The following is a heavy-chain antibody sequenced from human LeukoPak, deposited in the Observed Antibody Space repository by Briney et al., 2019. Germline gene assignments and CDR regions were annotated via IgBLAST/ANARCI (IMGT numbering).Heavy chain of an antibody. D-gene: IGHD3-22*01. CDR3: ATNYYDSSGYFPDFDY. CDR1: GFTFSSYA. V-gene: IGHV3-23*01. CDR2: ISGSGRDT. Sequence: PGGSLRLSCAASGFTFSSYAMNWVRQAPVKGLEWASGISGSGRDTYYADSVKGRFTISRDNSKNTLYLQMNSLRADDTAVYYCATNYYDSSGYFPDFDYWGQGALVSASS. J-gene: IGHJ4*02.